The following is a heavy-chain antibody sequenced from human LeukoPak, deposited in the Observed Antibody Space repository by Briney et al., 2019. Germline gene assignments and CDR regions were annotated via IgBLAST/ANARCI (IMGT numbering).Heavy chain of an antibody. CDR2: IYYSGST. CDR1: GGPISSSSYY. Sequence: SETLSLTCTVSGGPISSSSYYWGWIRQPPGKGLEWIGSIYYSGSTYYNPSLKSRVTISVDTSKNQFSLKLSSVTAADTAVYYCASSSGWCGYWGQGTLVTVSS. J-gene: IGHJ4*02. CDR3: ASSSGWCGY. D-gene: IGHD6-19*01. V-gene: IGHV4-39*01.